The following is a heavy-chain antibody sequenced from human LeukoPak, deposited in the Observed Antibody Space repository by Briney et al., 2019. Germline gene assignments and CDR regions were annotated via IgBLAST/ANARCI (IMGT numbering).Heavy chain of an antibody. V-gene: IGHV1-8*01. D-gene: IGHD4-23*01. J-gene: IGHJ5*02. CDR3: ARGHVLTGGSVKKRNWFDP. CDR1: RYTFTSYD. Sequence: ASVTVSCKASRYTFTSYDINWVRQAPGQGLEWMGWMNPNSGNTGYAQKFQGRVTMTRNTSISTAYMELSSLRSEDTAVYYCARGHVLTGGSVKKRNWFDPWGQGTLVTVSS. CDR2: MNPNSGNT.